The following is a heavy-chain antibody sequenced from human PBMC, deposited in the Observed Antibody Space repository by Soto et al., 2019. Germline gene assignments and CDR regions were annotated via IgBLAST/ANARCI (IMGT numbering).Heavy chain of an antibody. CDR1: GGSFTTYS. CDR2: IIPISGTP. Sequence: QVQLVQSGAEVKTPGSSVKVSCKASGGSFTTYSISWVRQAPGQGLEWMGGIIPISGTPNYAQKFQGRVTITADKYTTTTYMELISLRFQDTAVYYCARGVGRTVRGVNLYYYYAMDVWGQGTTVTVPS. V-gene: IGHV1-69*06. D-gene: IGHD3-10*01. J-gene: IGHJ6*02. CDR3: ARGVGRTVRGVNLYYYYAMDV.